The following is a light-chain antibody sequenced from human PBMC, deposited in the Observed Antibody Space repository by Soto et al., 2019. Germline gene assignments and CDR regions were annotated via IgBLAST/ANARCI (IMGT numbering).Light chain of an antibody. CDR3: QQYEKLPVT. CDR1: QDITNY. J-gene: IGKJ5*01. CDR2: DAS. Sequence: DIQMTQSPPSLSASVGDRVTITCQASQDITNYLHWYQQKPGKAPKLLIYDASNLETGVPSRYSGRGSGTDFNFIISSLQPEDIATCYCQQYEKLPVTCRQGTRLQI. V-gene: IGKV1-33*01.